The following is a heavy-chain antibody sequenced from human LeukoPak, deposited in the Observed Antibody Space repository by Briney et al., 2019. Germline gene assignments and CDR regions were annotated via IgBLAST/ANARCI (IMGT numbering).Heavy chain of an antibody. CDR3: ARSCKYSYGYFPCNVDL. Sequence: ASVKVSCKVSGYTLTELSMHWVRQAPGKGLEWMGGFDPEDGETIYAQKFQGRVTMTEDTPTDTAYMELSSLRSEDTAVYYCARSCKYSYGYFPCNVDLWGRGTLVTVSS. J-gene: IGHJ2*01. CDR2: FDPEDGET. V-gene: IGHV1-24*01. D-gene: IGHD5-18*01. CDR1: GYTLTELS.